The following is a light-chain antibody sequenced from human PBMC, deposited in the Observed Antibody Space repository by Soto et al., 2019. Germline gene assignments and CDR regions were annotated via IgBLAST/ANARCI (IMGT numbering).Light chain of an antibody. CDR2: EVN. CDR3: ISYTSSSTLYV. V-gene: IGLV2-14*01. J-gene: IGLJ1*01. Sequence: QSALTQPASVSGSPRQSITISCTGASSDVGGYTYVSWYQQHPGKAPKLIIYEVNNRPSGVSHRFSGSKSGNTASLTISGLQAEDEADYYCISYTSSSTLYVFGTGTKVTVL. CDR1: SSDVGGYTY.